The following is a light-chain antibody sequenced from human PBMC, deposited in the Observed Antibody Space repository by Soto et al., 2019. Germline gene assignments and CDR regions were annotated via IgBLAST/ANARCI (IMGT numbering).Light chain of an antibody. CDR1: RSIRSNY. V-gene: IGKV3-20*01. Sequence: DIVLTQSPGTLSLPLGERGTLTCRASRSIRSNYVAWYQRKPGQPPRLLIHGASSMATGTPDRFSGSGSGTDFTLTISRLEAEDSAVYYCQQYASSPCTFGGGTKVEI. CDR3: QQYASSPCT. J-gene: IGKJ4*01. CDR2: GAS.